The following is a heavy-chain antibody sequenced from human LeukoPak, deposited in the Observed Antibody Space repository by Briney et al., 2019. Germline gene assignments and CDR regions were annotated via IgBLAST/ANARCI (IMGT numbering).Heavy chain of an antibody. CDR1: GFTFSSYA. D-gene: IGHD3-22*01. CDR2: ISGSGGST. CDR3: AKIGSGYLEGAFDI. J-gene: IGHJ3*02. V-gene: IGHV3-23*01. Sequence: GGSLRLSCAASGFTFSSYAVSWVRQAPGKGLEWVSAISGSGGSTYYADSVRGRFTISRDNSKNTLYLQMNSLRAEDTAVYYCAKIGSGYLEGAFDIWGQGTMVTVSS.